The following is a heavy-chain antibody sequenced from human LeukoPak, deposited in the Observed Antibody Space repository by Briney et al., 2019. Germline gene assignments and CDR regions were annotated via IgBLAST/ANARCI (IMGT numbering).Heavy chain of an antibody. CDR2: IYYSGST. V-gene: IGHV4-59*01. Sequence: SETLSLTCSVSGDSISSYYWSWIRQPPGKGLEWIGYIYYSGSTNYNPSLKSRVTISVDTSKNQFSLKLSSVTAADTAVYYCARGYCSSTSCYSDFDYWGQGTLVTVSS. CDR3: ARGYCSSTSCYSDFDY. CDR1: GDSISSYY. D-gene: IGHD2-2*01. J-gene: IGHJ4*02.